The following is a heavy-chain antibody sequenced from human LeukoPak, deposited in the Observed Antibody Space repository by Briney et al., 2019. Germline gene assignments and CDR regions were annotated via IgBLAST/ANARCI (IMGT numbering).Heavy chain of an antibody. CDR3: AKDITRNYYGSSGYFFDY. Sequence: GGSLRLSCAASGFTFSSYAMSWVRQAPGKGLEWVSAISGSGGSTYYADSVKGRFTISRDNSKNTLYLQMNSLRAEDTAVYYCAKDITRNYYGSSGYFFDYWGQGTLVTVSS. D-gene: IGHD3-22*01. V-gene: IGHV3-23*01. CDR2: ISGSGGST. CDR1: GFTFSSYA. J-gene: IGHJ4*02.